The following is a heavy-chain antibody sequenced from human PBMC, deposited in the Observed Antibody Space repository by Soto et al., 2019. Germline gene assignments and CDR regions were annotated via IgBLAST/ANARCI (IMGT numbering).Heavy chain of an antibody. Sequence: PSETLSLTCTVSGGSISSYYWSWIRQPPGKGLEWIGYIYYSGSTNYNPSLKSRVTISVDTSKNQFSLKLRSVTAADTAMYYCAASISIFGVVPFWGQGTLVTVSS. J-gene: IGHJ4*02. CDR1: GGSISSYY. CDR3: AASISIFGVVPF. V-gene: IGHV4-59*01. D-gene: IGHD3-3*01. CDR2: IYYSGST.